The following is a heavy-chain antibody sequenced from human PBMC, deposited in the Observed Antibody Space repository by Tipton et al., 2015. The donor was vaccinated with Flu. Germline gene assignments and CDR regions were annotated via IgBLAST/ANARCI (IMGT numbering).Heavy chain of an antibody. Sequence: GSLRFSCAASGFPITNNYMSWVRQAPGKGLEWVSVIYSGGRTYYTDSVRGRFTISRDISKNTLYLQMNSLRAEDTAVYYCVRSGYSYGYVDYWGQGTLVTVSS. D-gene: IGHD5-18*01. V-gene: IGHV3-66*02. CDR3: VRSGYSYGYVDY. CDR1: GFPITNNY. CDR2: IYSGGRT. J-gene: IGHJ4*02.